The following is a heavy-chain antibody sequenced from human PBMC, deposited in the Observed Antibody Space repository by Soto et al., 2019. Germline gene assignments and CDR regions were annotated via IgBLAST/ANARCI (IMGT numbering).Heavy chain of an antibody. CDR3: ARDITMVRGGGGWFEP. Sequence: QVQLVQSGAEVKKPGSSVKVSCKASGGTFSSYAISWVRQAPGQGLEWMGGIIPIFGTANYAQKFQGSVTITADESTSTAYMELSSLRSEDTAVYYCARDITMVRGGGGWFEPWGPGTLVTGSS. CDR1: GGTFSSYA. CDR2: IIPIFGTA. V-gene: IGHV1-69*01. J-gene: IGHJ5*02. D-gene: IGHD3-10*01.